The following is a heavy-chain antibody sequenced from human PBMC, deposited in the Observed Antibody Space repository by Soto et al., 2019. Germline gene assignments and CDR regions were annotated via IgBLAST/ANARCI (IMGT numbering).Heavy chain of an antibody. Sequence: QVQLQESGPGLVKPSGTLSLTCVVSGASISSNNWWSWVRQPPGKGLEWIAEIYHSGTTSYNPSLKSRVTMSVDKSKKQFSLKVTSVTAADTAVYFCAKDGSGHPYDSDNWGQGTLVTVSS. CDR3: AKDGSGHPYDSDN. V-gene: IGHV4-4*02. CDR2: IYHSGTT. J-gene: IGHJ4*02. CDR1: GASISSNNW. D-gene: IGHD2-15*01.